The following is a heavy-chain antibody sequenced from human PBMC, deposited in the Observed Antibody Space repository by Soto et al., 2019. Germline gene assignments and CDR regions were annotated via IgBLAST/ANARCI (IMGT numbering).Heavy chain of an antibody. J-gene: IGHJ3*02. CDR1: GYNFGRFW. CDR3: AKDRGRPDAFNI. Sequence: GGSLRLSCAGSGYNFGRFWMHLVRQAPGKGLVWASRIDNGGTNTVYADAVKGRFTISRDNAKNTLYLQMNSLRAEDTAVYYCAKDRGRPDAFNIWGQGTMVTVSS. D-gene: IGHD3-10*01. CDR2: IDNGGTNT. V-gene: IGHV3-74*01.